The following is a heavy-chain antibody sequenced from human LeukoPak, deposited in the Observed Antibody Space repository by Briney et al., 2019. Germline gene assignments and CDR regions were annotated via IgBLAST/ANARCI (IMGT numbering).Heavy chain of an antibody. D-gene: IGHD3-9*01. CDR1: GYTFTSYD. CDR3: ARVYDISTGYYDYYYGMDV. V-gene: IGHV1-8*01. CDR2: MNPNSGNT. Sequence: ASVKVSCKASGYTFTSYDINWVRQATGQGLEWMGWMNPNSGNTGYAQKFQGRVTMTRNTSISTAYMELSSLRSEDTAVYYCARVYDISTGYYDYYYGMDVWGQGTLVTVSS. J-gene: IGHJ6*02.